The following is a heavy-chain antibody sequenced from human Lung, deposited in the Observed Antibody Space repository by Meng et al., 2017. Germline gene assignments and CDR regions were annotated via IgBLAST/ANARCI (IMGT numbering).Heavy chain of an antibody. J-gene: IGHJ4*02. CDR2: VYHRGDT. CDR3: GRDQGRELINH. D-gene: IGHD1-7*01. Sequence: QVQLQESGPGLGKTSGTLSLTCTVSGDSIASDIWWSWVRQPPGKGLEWIGEVYHRGDTNYNPSLKSRVVISVDKSKNQFSLNLSSVTAADTAVYYCGRDQGRELINHWGQGTLVTVSS. V-gene: IGHV4-4*02. CDR1: GDSIASDIW.